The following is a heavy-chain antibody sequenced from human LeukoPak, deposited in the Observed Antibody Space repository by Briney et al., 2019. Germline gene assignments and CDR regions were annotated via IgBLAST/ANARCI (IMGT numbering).Heavy chain of an antibody. CDR2: INAGGRST. D-gene: IGHD6-19*01. CDR3: AKGGWYGAFDY. V-gene: IGHV3-23*01. CDR1: VFTFSNYA. Sequence: GGSLRLSCVPSVFTFSNYAMSWVPPAPGKGLEWVSTINAGGRSTYYEDSVKGRFTFSKDNSKNTLYLHMNSLRAEDTAIYYCAKGGWYGAFDYWGQGTLVTVSS. J-gene: IGHJ4*02.